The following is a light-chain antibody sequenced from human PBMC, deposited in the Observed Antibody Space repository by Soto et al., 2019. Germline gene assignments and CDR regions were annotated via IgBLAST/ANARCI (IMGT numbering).Light chain of an antibody. V-gene: IGKV1-17*03. CDR3: LHHNSYPRT. CDR2: SAS. Sequence: DIQMTQSPSAMSASVGDRVNITCRASQGIENNLAWFQQQPGTVPKRLIYSASTLQSGVPSRFSGSGSGTEFTLTLSSLQPEAFATYYWLHHNSYPRTFGQGTKVEI. CDR1: QGIENN. J-gene: IGKJ1*01.